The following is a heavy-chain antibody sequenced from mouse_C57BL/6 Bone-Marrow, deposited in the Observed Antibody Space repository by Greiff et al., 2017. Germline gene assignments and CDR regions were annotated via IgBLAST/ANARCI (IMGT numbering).Heavy chain of an antibody. CDR3: ARYYGRRVEIDY. CDR2: IDPSDSYT. D-gene: IGHD1-1*01. Sequence: QVQLQQSGAELVKPGASVKLSCKASGYTFTSYWMQWVKQRPGQGLEWIGEIDPSDSYTNYNQKFKGKATLTVDTSSRPPYIQLSSLTSEDSAVYYSARYYGRRVEIDYWGQSTTLTVSS. V-gene: IGHV1-50*01. J-gene: IGHJ2*01. CDR1: GYTFTSYW.